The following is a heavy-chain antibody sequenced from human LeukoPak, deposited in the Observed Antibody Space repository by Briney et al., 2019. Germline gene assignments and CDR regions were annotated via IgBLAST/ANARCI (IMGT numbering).Heavy chain of an antibody. Sequence: PGGSLRLSCAASGFTFSSYGMHWVRQAPGKGLESVAVISYDGSNKYYADSVKGPFTISRDNSKNTLYLQMNSLRAEDTAVYYCAKDSSSRARGWFDPWGQGTLVTVSS. D-gene: IGHD6-13*01. CDR2: ISYDGSNK. V-gene: IGHV3-30*18. CDR1: GFTFSSYG. J-gene: IGHJ5*02. CDR3: AKDSSSRARGWFDP.